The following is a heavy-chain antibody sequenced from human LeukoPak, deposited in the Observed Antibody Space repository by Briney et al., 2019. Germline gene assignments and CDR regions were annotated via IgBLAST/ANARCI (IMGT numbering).Heavy chain of an antibody. CDR3: ARASYYFDSSGYYSVGYFGY. Sequence: SETLSLTCTVSGGSISGGGYYWSWIRQHPGKGLEWIGYIYYSGSTYCNPSLKSRVTISVDTSKNQFSLKLTPVTAADTAVYYCARASYYFDSSGYYSVGYFGYWGQGTLVTVSS. CDR1: GGSISGGGYY. CDR2: IYYSGST. J-gene: IGHJ4*02. D-gene: IGHD3-22*01. V-gene: IGHV4-31*03.